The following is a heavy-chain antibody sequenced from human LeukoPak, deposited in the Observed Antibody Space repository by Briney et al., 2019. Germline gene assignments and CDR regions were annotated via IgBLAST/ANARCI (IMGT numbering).Heavy chain of an antibody. CDR2: IYYSGST. J-gene: IGHJ4*02. CDR1: GGSVSSGSYS. CDR3: ARVYRYSSSWYYFDY. Sequence: TSETLSLTCTVSGGSVSSGSYSWSWIRHPPGKGLEWIGYIYYSGSTNYNPSLKSRVTISVDTSKNQFSLKLSSVTAADTAVYYCARVYRYSSSWYYFDYWGQGTLVTVSS. D-gene: IGHD6-13*01. V-gene: IGHV4-61*01.